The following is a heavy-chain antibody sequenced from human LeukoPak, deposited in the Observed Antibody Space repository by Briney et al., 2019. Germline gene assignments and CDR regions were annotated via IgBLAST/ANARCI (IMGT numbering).Heavy chain of an antibody. CDR3: ARVNYDFWSDYNYYYMDV. Sequence: GGSLRLSCAASGFTFSHYAMSWVRQAPGKGLEWVSITYSGDSTYYADSVKGRFTISRDNSRNTLYLQMNSLRAEDTAVYYCARVNYDFWSDYNYYYMDVWGKGTTVTVSS. CDR1: GFTFSHYA. V-gene: IGHV3-53*01. J-gene: IGHJ6*03. CDR2: TYSGDST. D-gene: IGHD3-3*01.